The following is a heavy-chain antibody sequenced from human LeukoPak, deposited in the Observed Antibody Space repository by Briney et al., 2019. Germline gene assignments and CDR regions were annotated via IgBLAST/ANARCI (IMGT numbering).Heavy chain of an antibody. CDR2: ISSSSSYI. CDR1: GFTFSSYS. CDR3: VRNLVVVPNGDWFDS. J-gene: IGHJ5*01. Sequence: GGSLRLSCAASGFTFSSYSMNWVRQAPGKGLEWVSSISSSSSYIYYADSVKGRFTISRDNAKNSLYLQMNSLSAEDTAVYYCVRNLVVVPNGDWFDSWGQGTLVTVSS. V-gene: IGHV3-21*06. D-gene: IGHD2-15*01.